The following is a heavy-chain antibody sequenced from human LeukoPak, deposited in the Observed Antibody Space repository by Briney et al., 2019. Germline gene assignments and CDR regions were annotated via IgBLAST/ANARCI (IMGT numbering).Heavy chain of an antibody. CDR3: ARLAYCGGDCYSNQLDY. D-gene: IGHD2-21*02. V-gene: IGHV1-18*04. CDR1: GYTFTGYY. CDR2: ISAYNGNT. Sequence: GASVKVSCKASGYTFTGYYMHWVRQAPGQGLEWMGWISAYNGNTNYAQKLQGRVTMTTDTSTSTAYMELRSLRSDDTAVYYRARLAYCGGDCYSNQLDYWGQGTLVTVSS. J-gene: IGHJ4*02.